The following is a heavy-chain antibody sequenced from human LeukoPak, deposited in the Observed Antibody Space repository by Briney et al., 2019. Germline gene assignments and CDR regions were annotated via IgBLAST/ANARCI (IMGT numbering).Heavy chain of an antibody. CDR2: ISGSGGST. Sequence: PGGSLRLSCAASGFTFSSYAMSWVRQAPGKGLEWVSAISGSGGSTYYADSVKGRFTISRDNSKNTLYLQMNSLRAEDTAVYYCAKDIHRYYDSSGQTSLRPLGAFDIWGQGTMVTVSS. J-gene: IGHJ3*02. D-gene: IGHD3-22*01. CDR1: GFTFSSYA. V-gene: IGHV3-23*01. CDR3: AKDIHRYYDSSGQTSLRPLGAFDI.